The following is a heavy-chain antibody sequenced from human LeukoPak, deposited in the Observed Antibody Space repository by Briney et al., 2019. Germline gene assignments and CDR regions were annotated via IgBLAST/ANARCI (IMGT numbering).Heavy chain of an antibody. Sequence: SETLSLTCAVSGDSISGYYWSWIRQPAGKGLEWIGRISTSGSTNYNPSLKSRVTMSVDTSKNQFSLKLSSVTAAGTAVYYCAREGTHMVKLDYWGQGNLVTVSS. D-gene: IGHD5-18*01. CDR2: ISTSGST. CDR3: AREGTHMVKLDY. CDR1: GDSISGYY. V-gene: IGHV4-4*07. J-gene: IGHJ4*02.